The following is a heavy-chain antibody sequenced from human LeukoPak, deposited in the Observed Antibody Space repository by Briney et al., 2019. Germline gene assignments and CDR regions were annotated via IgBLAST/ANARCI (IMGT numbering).Heavy chain of an antibody. D-gene: IGHD3-16*02. CDR3: ARNDYVWGSYRPPYNWFDP. V-gene: IGHV1-69*13. CDR1: GGTFSSYA. Sequence: GASVKVSCKASGGTFSSYAISWVRQAPGQGLEWMGGIIPIIGTANYAQKFQGRVTITADESTSTAYMELSSLRSEDTAVYYCARNDYVWGSYRPPYNWFDPWGQGTLVTVSS. CDR2: IIPIIGTA. J-gene: IGHJ5*02.